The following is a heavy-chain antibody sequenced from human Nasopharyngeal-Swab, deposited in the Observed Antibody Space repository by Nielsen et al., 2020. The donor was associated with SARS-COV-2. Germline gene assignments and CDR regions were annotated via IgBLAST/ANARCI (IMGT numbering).Heavy chain of an antibody. Sequence: GESLKISCAAPGFTFSNSWMSWVRQAPGKGLEWVGRIKSKTDGGTTDYAAPVKGRFTISRDDSKNTLYLQMNSLKTEDTAVYYCTTDLAAAGDYYYYYYMDVWGKGTTVTVSS. J-gene: IGHJ6*03. CDR1: GFTFSNSW. V-gene: IGHV3-15*01. CDR2: IKSKTDGGTT. D-gene: IGHD6-13*01. CDR3: TTDLAAAGDYYYYYYMDV.